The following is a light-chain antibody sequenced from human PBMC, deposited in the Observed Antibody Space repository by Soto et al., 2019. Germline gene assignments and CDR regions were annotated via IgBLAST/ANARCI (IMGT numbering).Light chain of an antibody. CDR1: SSDVGGYNY. J-gene: IGLJ3*02. Sequence: QSALTQPPSASGSPGQSVTISCTGTSSDVGGYNYVSWYQQHPGKAPKLMIYEVSKRPSGVPDRFSGSKSGNTASLTVSGLKAEDEAVYYCSSYAGSTNVVFGGGTKLTVL. V-gene: IGLV2-8*01. CDR2: EVS. CDR3: SSYAGSTNVV.